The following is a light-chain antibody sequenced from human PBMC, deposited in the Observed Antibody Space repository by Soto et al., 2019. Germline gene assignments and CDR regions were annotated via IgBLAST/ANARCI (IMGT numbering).Light chain of an antibody. J-gene: IGKJ1*01. CDR2: KAS. V-gene: IGKV1-5*03. CDR3: QHYNTYSWT. CDR1: QSISSW. Sequence: DIKMTQSPSTLSASVGDRVTITCRASQSISSWLAWYQQKPGKAPNLLIYKASSLESGVPSRFSGSGSGTEFTLTISSLQPDDFATYYCQHYNTYSWTFGQGTKVDIK.